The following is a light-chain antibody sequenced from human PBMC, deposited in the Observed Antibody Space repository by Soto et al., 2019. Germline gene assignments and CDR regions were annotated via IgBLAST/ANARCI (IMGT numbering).Light chain of an antibody. J-gene: IGKJ3*01. CDR1: QSVSSSY. V-gene: IGKV3-20*01. CDR3: QQYGSSLFT. Sequence: EIVLTQSPGTLSLSPGERATLSCRASQSVSSSYLAWYQQKPGQAPRLLIYGASSRATGIPARFSGSGSGTDFTLTMSRLEPEGFAVYYCQQYGSSLFTFGPGTKVDIK. CDR2: GAS.